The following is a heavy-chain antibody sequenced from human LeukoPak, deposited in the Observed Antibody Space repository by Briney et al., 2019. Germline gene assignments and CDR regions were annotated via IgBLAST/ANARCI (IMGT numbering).Heavy chain of an antibody. J-gene: IGHJ6*02. CDR2: ISSSGSTI. CDR1: GFTFSDYY. V-gene: IGHV3-11*01. CDR3: ARTAYYYDSSGYYYGYYGMDV. Sequence: SGGSLRLSCAASGFTFSDYYMSWIRQAPGKGLGWVSYISSSGSTIYYADSVKGRFTISRDNAKNSLYLQMNSLRAEDTAVYYCARTAYYYDSSGYYYGYYGMDVWGQGTTVTVSS. D-gene: IGHD3-22*01.